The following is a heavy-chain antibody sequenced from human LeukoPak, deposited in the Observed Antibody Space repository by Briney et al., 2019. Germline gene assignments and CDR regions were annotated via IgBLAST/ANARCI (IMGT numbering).Heavy chain of an antibody. CDR2: INPNSGGT. V-gene: IGHV1-2*02. Sequence: GASVKVSCKASGYTFTGYYMHWVRQAPGQGLEWMGWINPNSGGTNYAQKFQGRVTMTRDTSISTAYMELSRLRSDDTAVYYCARGMWEQQLVSYYYYYYMDVWGKGTTVTVSS. J-gene: IGHJ6*03. D-gene: IGHD6-13*01. CDR1: GYTFTGYY. CDR3: ARGMWEQQLVSYYYYYYMDV.